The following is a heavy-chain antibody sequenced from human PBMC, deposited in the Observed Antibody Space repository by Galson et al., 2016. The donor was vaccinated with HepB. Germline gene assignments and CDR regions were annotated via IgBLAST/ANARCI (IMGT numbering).Heavy chain of an antibody. CDR3: ARHPTGYPNWFDR. V-gene: IGHV4-38-2*02. CDR2: ISHSGST. D-gene: IGHD3-9*01. Sequence: SETLSLTCTVSGYSIRSGYFWGWIRQPPGKGLEWVGSISHSGSTYYNPSLKTRVSISVDTSMNRFSLSLRSVSTADTATYFCARHPTGYPNWFDRWGHGTLVVVSS. CDR1: GYSIRSGYF. J-gene: IGHJ5*02.